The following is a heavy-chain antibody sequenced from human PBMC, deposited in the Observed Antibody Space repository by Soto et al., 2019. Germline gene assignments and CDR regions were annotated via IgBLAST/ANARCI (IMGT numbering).Heavy chain of an antibody. D-gene: IGHD3-22*01. J-gene: IGHJ4*02. CDR3: ARGGVDYYDSSGYYFSPYYFDY. V-gene: IGHV4-30-4*01. Sequence: SETLSLTCSVSGASIYNGGYFWSWIRQSPGKGLEWIGHIHNSGSPYNNPSLKSRVTISADTSMNQFSLKLSSVTAADTAVYYCARGGVDYYDSSGYYFSPYYFDYWGQGTLVTVSS. CDR1: GASIYNGGYF. CDR2: IHNSGSP.